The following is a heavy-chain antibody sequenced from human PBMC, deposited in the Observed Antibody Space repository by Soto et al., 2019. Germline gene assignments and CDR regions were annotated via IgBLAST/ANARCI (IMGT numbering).Heavy chain of an antibody. D-gene: IGHD3-22*01. J-gene: IGHJ4*02. CDR2: ISGSGGST. CDR1: GFTFSSYA. CDR3: ARAQYYYDGSGYSGY. V-gene: IGHV3-23*01. Sequence: HPGGSLRLSCAASGFTFSSYAMSWVRQAPGKGLEWVSAISGSGGSTYYADSVKGRFTISRDNSKNTLYLQMNSLRAEDTAVYYCARAQYYYDGSGYSGYWGQGTLVTVSS.